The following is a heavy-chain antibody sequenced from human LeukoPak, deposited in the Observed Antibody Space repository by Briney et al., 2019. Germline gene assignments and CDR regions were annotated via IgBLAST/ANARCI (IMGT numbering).Heavy chain of an antibody. CDR2: INPSGGST. D-gene: IGHD1-26*01. V-gene: IGHV1-46*01. CDR1: GYTFTSYY. CDR3: ARDQSGEWELLSGWWFDP. Sequence: ASVKVSCKASGYTFTSYYIHWVRQAPGQGLEWMGKINPSGGSTSYAQKFQGRVTMTRDTSTSTVYMELSNLRSEDTAVYYCARDQSGEWELLSGWWFDPWGQGTLVTVSS. J-gene: IGHJ5*02.